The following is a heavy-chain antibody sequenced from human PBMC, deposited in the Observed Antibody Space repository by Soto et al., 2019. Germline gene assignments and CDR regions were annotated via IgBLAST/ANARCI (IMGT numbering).Heavy chain of an antibody. CDR1: GFSLITTGSG. J-gene: IGHJ6*02. V-gene: IGHV2-5*02. Sequence: QITLKESGPTLVEPTQTLTLTCTFSGFSLITTGSGVAWIRQPPGKALEWLALIYWDDDKRYSPSLKNRLTITKDTSKNQVVLTMTNMYPVDTGTYFCVHLMTAVTTCGMDVWGQGTAVTVSS. D-gene: IGHD4-17*01. CDR2: IYWDDDK. CDR3: VHLMTAVTTCGMDV.